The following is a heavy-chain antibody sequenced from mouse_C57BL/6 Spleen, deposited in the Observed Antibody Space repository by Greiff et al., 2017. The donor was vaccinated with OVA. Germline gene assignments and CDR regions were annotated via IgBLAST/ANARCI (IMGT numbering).Heavy chain of an antibody. V-gene: IGHV1-80*01. CDR1: GYAFSSYW. D-gene: IGHD1-1*01. CDR2: IYPGDGDT. CDR3: ARGIYYYGSSWDY. Sequence: QVQLQQSGAELVKPGASVKISCKASGYAFSSYWMNWVKQRPGKGLEWIGQIYPGDGDTNYNGKFKGKATLTADKSSSTAYMQLSSLTSEDSAVYFCARGIYYYGSSWDYWGQGTTLTVSS. J-gene: IGHJ2*01.